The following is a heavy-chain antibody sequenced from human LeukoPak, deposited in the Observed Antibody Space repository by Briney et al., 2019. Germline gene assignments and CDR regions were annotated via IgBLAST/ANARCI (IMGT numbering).Heavy chain of an antibody. J-gene: IGHJ4*02. CDR3: ARGSDTSGYYYVSDH. CDR1: GGSFSSYY. V-gene: IGHV4-59*01. CDR2: IYYSGTT. D-gene: IGHD3-22*01. Sequence: PSETLSLTCTVSGGSFSSYYWTWIRQSPGKGLEWIGYIYYSGTTKYNPSLKSRVTISVDTSKNQFSLRLNSVTAADTAVYYCARGSDTSGYYYVSDHWGQGTLVTVSS.